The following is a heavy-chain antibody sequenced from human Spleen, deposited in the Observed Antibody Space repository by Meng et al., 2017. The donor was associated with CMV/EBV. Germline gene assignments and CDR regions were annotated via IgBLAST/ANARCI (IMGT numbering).Heavy chain of an antibody. J-gene: IGHJ4*02. CDR3: ARLRVPAATPPAFDY. CDR1: GFTFSSYS. Sequence: GESLKISCAASGFTFSSYSMNWVRQAPGKGLEWVSSISSSSYIYYADSVKGRFTISRDNAKNSLYLQMNSLRAEDTAVYYCARLRVPAATPPAFDYWGQGTLVTVSS. CDR2: ISSSSYI. D-gene: IGHD2-2*01. V-gene: IGHV3-21*01.